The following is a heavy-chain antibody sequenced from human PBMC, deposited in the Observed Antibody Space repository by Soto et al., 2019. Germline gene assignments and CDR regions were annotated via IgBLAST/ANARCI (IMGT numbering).Heavy chain of an antibody. CDR2: IIPIFGTA. V-gene: IGHV1-69*01. CDR1: GGTFSSYA. J-gene: IGHJ1*01. Sequence: QVQLVQSGAEVKKPGSSVKVSCKASGGTFSSYAISWVRQAPGQGLDWMGGIIPIFGTANYAQKFQGRVTITADESTSTAYMELSSLRSEDTAVYYCARAYCGGDCYPEYFQHWGQGTLVTVSS. CDR3: ARAYCGGDCYPEYFQH. D-gene: IGHD2-21*02.